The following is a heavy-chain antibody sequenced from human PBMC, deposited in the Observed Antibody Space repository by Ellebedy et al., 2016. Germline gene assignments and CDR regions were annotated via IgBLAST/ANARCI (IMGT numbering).Heavy chain of an antibody. J-gene: IGHJ4*02. CDR2: ISWRNDNI. CDR3: AKVIWAGAVDV. D-gene: IGHD3-16*01. CDR1: GFDFGGYA. V-gene: IGHV3-9*01. Sequence: GGSLRLXXAASGFDFGGYAMHWVRQAPGKGLEWVAGISWRNDNIDYGDSVKGRFTISRDNAKNALYLEMNDLSADDTAFYYCAKVIWAGAVDVWGQGALVTVAS.